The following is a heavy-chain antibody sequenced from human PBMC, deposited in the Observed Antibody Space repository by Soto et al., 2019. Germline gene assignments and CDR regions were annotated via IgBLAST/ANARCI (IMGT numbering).Heavy chain of an antibody. CDR3: AREGEGGYDSYFDR. CDR2: IYYSGTT. CDR1: GGSISSGDHY. J-gene: IGHJ4*02. D-gene: IGHD5-12*01. V-gene: IGHV4-30-4*01. Sequence: QVQLQEAGPGLVKPSQTLSLTCSVSGGSISSGDHYWSWVRQPPGKGLEWIGFIYYSGTTHYNPSLESRVTILVDTSKNQVSLQLSSVTVADTAVYYCAREGEGGYDSYFDRWGQGTLVTVSS.